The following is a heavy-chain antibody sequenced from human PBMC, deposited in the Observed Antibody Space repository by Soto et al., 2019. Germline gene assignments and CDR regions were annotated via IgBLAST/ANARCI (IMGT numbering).Heavy chain of an antibody. Sequence: GGSLRLSCAASGFTFSSYAMSWVRQAPGKGLEWVSAISGSGGSTYYADSVKGRFTISRDNSKNTLYLQMNSLRAEDTAVYYCAKDLEEGRYFDWLHDAFDIWGQGTMVTVSS. D-gene: IGHD3-9*01. CDR1: GFTFSSYA. CDR3: AKDLEEGRYFDWLHDAFDI. CDR2: ISGSGGST. J-gene: IGHJ3*02. V-gene: IGHV3-23*01.